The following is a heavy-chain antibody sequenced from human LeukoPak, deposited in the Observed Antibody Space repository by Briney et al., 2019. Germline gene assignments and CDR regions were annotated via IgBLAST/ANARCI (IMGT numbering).Heavy chain of an antibody. D-gene: IGHD3-10*01. CDR3: ARDFRSGSGSYIDY. Sequence: SETLSLTCTVSGGSISSGGYYWRWLGQHPGKGLEWIGYIYYSGSTYYNPSLKSRVIISVDTYKNQFSLKLSSVTAADTAVYYCARDFRSGSGSYIDYWGQGTLVTVSS. V-gene: IGHV4-31*03. J-gene: IGHJ4*02. CDR1: GGSISSGGYY. CDR2: IYYSGST.